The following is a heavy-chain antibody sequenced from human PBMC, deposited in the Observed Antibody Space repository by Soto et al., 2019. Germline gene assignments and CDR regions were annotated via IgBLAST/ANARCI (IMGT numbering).Heavy chain of an antibody. CDR2: INPNSGGT. V-gene: IGHV1-2*04. J-gene: IGHJ6*02. Sequence: ASVKVSCKASGYTFTGCYMHWVRQAPGQGLEWMGWINPNSGGTNYAQKFQGWVTMTRDTSISTAYMELSRLRSDDTAVYYCARERIAVAGSGPYYYYGMDVWGQGTTVTVSS. CDR3: ARERIAVAGSGPYYYYGMDV. D-gene: IGHD6-19*01. CDR1: GYTFTGCY.